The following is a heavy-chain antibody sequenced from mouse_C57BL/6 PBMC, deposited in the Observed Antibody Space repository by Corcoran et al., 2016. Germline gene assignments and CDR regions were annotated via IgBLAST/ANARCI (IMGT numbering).Heavy chain of an antibody. CDR2: INTYSGVP. D-gene: IGHD1-1*01. J-gene: IGHJ3*01. CDR3: ARELYGSSYAWFAY. Sequence: QIQLVQSGPELKKPGETVKISCKASGYTFTTYGMSWVKQAPGKGLKWRGWINTYSGVPTYADDFKGRFAFSLETSASTAYLQINNLKNEYTATYVCARELYGSSYAWFAYWGQGTLVTVSA. V-gene: IGHV9-3*01. CDR1: GYTFTTYG.